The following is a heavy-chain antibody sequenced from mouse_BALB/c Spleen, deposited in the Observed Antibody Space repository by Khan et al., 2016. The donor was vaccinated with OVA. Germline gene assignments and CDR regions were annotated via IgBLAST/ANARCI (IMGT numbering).Heavy chain of an antibody. Sequence: VQLQQSGAELARPGASVKLSCKASGYTFTSYWMQWVKQRSGQGLEWIGAIYPGDGDTRYTRKFKGKATLTADKSYSKAYMQPSSLASEDSAVYYCASSETGAMDYWGQGTSVTVSS. J-gene: IGHJ4*01. CDR1: GYTFTSYW. CDR3: ASSETGAMDY. V-gene: IGHV1-87*01. D-gene: IGHD6-1*01. CDR2: IYPGDGDT.